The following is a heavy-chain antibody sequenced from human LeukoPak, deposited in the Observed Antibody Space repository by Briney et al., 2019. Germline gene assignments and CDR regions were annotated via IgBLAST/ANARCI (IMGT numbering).Heavy chain of an antibody. D-gene: IGHD5-12*01. Sequence: GGSLRLSCAASGFTFSNACINWVRQAPGKGLEWVGRIKSTANGGTTDYAAPVQGRFTNSRDNSKNTLYLQMNSLRAEDTAVYYCARDSGYDLFDYWGQGTLVTVSS. J-gene: IGHJ4*02. V-gene: IGHV3-15*01. CDR3: ARDSGYDLFDY. CDR1: GFTFSNAC. CDR2: IKSTANGGTT.